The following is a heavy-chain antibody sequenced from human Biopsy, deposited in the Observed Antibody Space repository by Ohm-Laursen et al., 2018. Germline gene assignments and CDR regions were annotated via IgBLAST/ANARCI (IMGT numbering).Heavy chain of an antibody. J-gene: IGHJ4*02. CDR2: IYYSGTT. CDR1: GGSISSYY. CDR3: ARDDAVTVIRGLYY. V-gene: IGHV4-59*07. Sequence: SDTLSLTCTVSGGSISSYYWNWIRQPPGKGLEWIGYIYYSGTTDYSPSLKSRVTISIDKSKNQFFLKLSSVNAEDTAVYYCARDDAVTVIRGLYYWGQGALVTVSS. D-gene: IGHD2-21*02.